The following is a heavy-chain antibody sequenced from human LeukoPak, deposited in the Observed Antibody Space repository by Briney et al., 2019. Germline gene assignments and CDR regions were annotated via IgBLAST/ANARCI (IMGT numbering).Heavy chain of an antibody. Sequence: SETLSLTCTVSDGSISSALYYWSWIRQPAGKGLEWIGRIYTSGSTNYNPSLKSRVTMSVDTSKNQFSLKLSSVTAADTAVYYCAGGSTSAYYYYMDVWGKGTTVTVSS. CDR3: AGGSTSAYYYYMDV. CDR1: DGSISSALYY. J-gene: IGHJ6*03. D-gene: IGHD2-2*01. CDR2: IYTSGST. V-gene: IGHV4-61*02.